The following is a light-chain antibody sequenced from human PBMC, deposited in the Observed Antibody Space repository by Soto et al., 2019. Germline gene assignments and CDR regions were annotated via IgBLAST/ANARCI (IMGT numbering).Light chain of an antibody. CDR2: EVS. J-gene: IGLJ1*01. V-gene: IGLV2-14*01. CDR1: TSDVGGYNY. CDR3: LSKTGTISYV. Sequence: QSVLTQPASVSGSPGQSIAISCTGTTSDVGGYNYVSWYQQHPGKVPKLLIHEVSNRPSGVSNRFSGSKSGNTASLTISGLRAEDEADYYCLSKTGTISYVFGTGTKVTVL.